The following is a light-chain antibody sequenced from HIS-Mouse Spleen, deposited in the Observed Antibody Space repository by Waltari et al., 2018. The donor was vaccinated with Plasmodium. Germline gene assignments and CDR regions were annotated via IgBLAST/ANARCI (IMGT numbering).Light chain of an antibody. CDR3: QAWDSSTVV. V-gene: IGLV3-1*01. Sequence: SYELTQPPSVSVSPGQTASITCSGDKLGDKYACWYQQKPGQSPVRVIYQDSKRPSGTPERFSGSNSGNTATLTISGTQARDEADYYCQAWDSSTVVFGGGTKLTVL. CDR2: QDS. CDR1: KLGDKY. J-gene: IGLJ2*01.